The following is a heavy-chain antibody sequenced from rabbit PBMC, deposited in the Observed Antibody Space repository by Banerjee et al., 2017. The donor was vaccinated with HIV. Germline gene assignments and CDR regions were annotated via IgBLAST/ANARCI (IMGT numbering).Heavy chain of an antibody. Sequence: QEQLEESGGDLVKPEGSLTLTCTASGFSFSNKYVMCWVRQAPGKGLEWIACINTSSGNTVYASSAKGQFAIPTTSSATVTLQMASLTAADSATFFCARGLAASTGGNFGLWGARALVTAS. CDR1: GFSFSNKYV. V-gene: IGHV1S45*01. CDR2: INTSSGNT. J-gene: IGHJ4*01. CDR3: ARGLAASTGGNFGL. D-gene: IGHD7-1*01.